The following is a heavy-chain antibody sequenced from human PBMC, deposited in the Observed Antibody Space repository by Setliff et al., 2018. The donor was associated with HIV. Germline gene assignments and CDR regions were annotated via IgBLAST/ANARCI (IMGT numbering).Heavy chain of an antibody. CDR3: ARLDSSGYYRSFDV. J-gene: IGHJ3*01. CDR1: GYTFTNYW. Sequence: PGESLTISCKASGYTFTNYWTAWVRQMPGKGLEWMGIIHPRDFDIKYSQSFQGQVTISADKSLSTAYLQWNSPKASDTALYYCARLDSSGYYRSFDVWGQGTMVTVSS. D-gene: IGHD3-22*01. CDR2: IHPRDFDI. V-gene: IGHV5-51*01.